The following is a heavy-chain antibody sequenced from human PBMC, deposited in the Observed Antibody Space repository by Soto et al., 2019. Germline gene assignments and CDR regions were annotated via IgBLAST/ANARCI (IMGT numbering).Heavy chain of an antibody. D-gene: IGHD3-10*01. J-gene: IGHJ4*02. CDR3: GRTGYGSVSYFAY. Sequence: SETLSLTCTGSGCSISSFGWNWIRQSPGKGLEWIGYISYSGSTNYNPSLKSRLTISVDSSKNQFSLKLSSMTAADTAVYYCGRTGYGSVSYFAYWGQGTPVTVSS. CDR2: ISYSGST. CDR1: GCSISSFG. V-gene: IGHV4-59*01.